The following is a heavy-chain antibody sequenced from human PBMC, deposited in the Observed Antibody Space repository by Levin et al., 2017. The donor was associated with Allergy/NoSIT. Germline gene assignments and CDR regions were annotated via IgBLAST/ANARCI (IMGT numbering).Heavy chain of an antibody. D-gene: IGHD1-14*01. CDR1: GFSFSIYT. CDR3: ARGPEV. J-gene: IGHJ4*02. CDR2: ISTNSAYI. V-gene: IGHV3-21*01. Sequence: NAGGSLRLSCAASGFSFSIYTMNWVRQAPGKGLEWISFISTNSAYIYYADSVRGRFTISRDNAKRSVSLQMNSLRADDTAVYYCARGPEVWGQGPPVTVSS.